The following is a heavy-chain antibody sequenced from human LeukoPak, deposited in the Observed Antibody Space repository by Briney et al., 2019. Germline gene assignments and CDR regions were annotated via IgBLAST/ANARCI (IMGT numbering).Heavy chain of an antibody. J-gene: IGHJ4*02. CDR1: GGSFSFYF. D-gene: IGHD3-16*01. V-gene: IGHV4-34*01. CDR3: ARDSDSGFQ. CDR2: IDNRGST. Sequence: SETLSLTCTVSGGSFSFYFWHWIRQPPRKGLEWIGEIDNRGSTQYKPSLRSRVIISIDTSGNHFSLKLTSVTAADTAVYFCARDSDSGFQWGQGMLVTVSS.